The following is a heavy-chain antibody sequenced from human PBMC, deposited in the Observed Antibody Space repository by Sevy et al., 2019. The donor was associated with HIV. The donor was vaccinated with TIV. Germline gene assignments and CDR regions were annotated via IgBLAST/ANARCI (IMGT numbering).Heavy chain of an antibody. Sequence: GGSLRLSCSASGFTVSSNYMSWVRQAPGKGLEWVSVIYSGGSTYYADSVKGRFTISRDNSKNTLYLQMNSLRAEDTAVYYCARNRWFGESGYFDYWGQGTLVTVSS. CDR1: GFTVSSNY. CDR3: ARNRWFGESGYFDY. CDR2: IYSGGST. V-gene: IGHV3-53*01. J-gene: IGHJ4*02. D-gene: IGHD3-10*01.